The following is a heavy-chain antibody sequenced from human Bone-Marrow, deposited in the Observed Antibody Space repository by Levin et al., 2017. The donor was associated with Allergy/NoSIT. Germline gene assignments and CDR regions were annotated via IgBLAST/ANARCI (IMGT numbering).Heavy chain of an antibody. Sequence: GGSLRLSCEASGFSVSGTHMTWVRQAPGKGLEWVSHPYAGGLTFYAESVRGRFTISRDNSKNSLYLQMKSVRLEDTAVYFCARDSVTLGSGLDVWGQGTAVIVSS. V-gene: IGHV3-53*05. J-gene: IGHJ6*02. D-gene: IGHD3-16*01. CDR2: PYAGGLT. CDR3: ARDSVTLGSGLDV. CDR1: GFSVSGTH.